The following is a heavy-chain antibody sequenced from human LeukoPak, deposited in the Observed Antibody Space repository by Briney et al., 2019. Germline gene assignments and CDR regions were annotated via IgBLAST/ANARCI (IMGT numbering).Heavy chain of an antibody. Sequence: PGGSLRLSCAASGFTFSSYAMSWVRQAPGKGLEWVSAISGSGGSTYYADSVKGRFTISRDNSKNTLYLQMNSLRVEDTAVYYCAKGSKIVGPTFRSYHYMDVWGKGTTVTVSS. CDR3: AKGSKIVGPTFRSYHYMDV. CDR2: ISGSGGST. V-gene: IGHV3-23*01. J-gene: IGHJ6*03. D-gene: IGHD1-26*01. CDR1: GFTFSSYA.